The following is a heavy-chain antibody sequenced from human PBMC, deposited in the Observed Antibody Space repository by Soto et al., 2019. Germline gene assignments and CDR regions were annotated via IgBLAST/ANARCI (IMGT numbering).Heavy chain of an antibody. J-gene: IGHJ4*02. CDR1: GGSFSGYY. V-gene: IGHV4-34*01. CDR3: ARVKAASPDFDY. Sequence: SETLSLTCAVYGGSFSGYYLSWIRQPPGKGLEWIGEINHSGSTNYNPSLKSRVTISVDTSKNQFSLKLSSVTAADTAVYYCARVKAASPDFDYWGQGTLVTVSS. D-gene: IGHD6-25*01. CDR2: INHSGST.